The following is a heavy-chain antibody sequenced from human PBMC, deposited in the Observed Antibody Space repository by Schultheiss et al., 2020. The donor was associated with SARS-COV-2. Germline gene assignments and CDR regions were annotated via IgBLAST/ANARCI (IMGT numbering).Heavy chain of an antibody. J-gene: IGHJ3*02. CDR1: GGSISSSSYY. D-gene: IGHD4-11*01. V-gene: IGHV4-39*07. Sequence: SETLSLTCTVSGGSISSSSYYWGWIRQPPGKGLEWIGTIYYSGSTNYNPSLKSRVTISIDTSNNQFSLKLSSVTAADTAVYYCARWGRATVTLGAFDIWGQGTMVTVSS. CDR3: ARWGRATVTLGAFDI. CDR2: IYYSGST.